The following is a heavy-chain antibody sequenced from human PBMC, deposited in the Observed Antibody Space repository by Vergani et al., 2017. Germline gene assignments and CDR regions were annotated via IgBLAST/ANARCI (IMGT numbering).Heavy chain of an antibody. CDR1: GFTFSSYG. V-gene: IGHV3-33*01. Sequence: QVQLVESGGGVVQPGRSLRLSCAASGFTFSSYGMHWVRQAPGKGLEWVAVIWYDGSNKYYADSVKGRFTISRDNSKNTLYLQMNSLRAEDTAVYYCARDHVQLEGPAAGELLYYYYGMDVWGQGTTVTVSS. D-gene: IGHD6-13*01. CDR3: ARDHVQLEGPAAGELLYYYYGMDV. J-gene: IGHJ6*02. CDR2: IWYDGSNK.